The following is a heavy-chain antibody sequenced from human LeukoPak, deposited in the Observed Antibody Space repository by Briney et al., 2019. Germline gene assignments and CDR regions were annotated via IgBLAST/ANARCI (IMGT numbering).Heavy chain of an antibody. CDR3: ARYFASSSGYYFNAFDI. CDR2: INHSGST. V-gene: IGHV4-34*01. J-gene: IGHJ3*02. D-gene: IGHD3-22*01. Sequence: PSETLSLTCAVYGGSFSGYYWSWIRQPPGKGLEWIGEINHSGSTNYNPSLESRVTISVDTSKNQFSLKLSSVTAADTAVYYCARYFASSSGYYFNAFDIWGQGTMVTVSS. CDR1: GGSFSGYY.